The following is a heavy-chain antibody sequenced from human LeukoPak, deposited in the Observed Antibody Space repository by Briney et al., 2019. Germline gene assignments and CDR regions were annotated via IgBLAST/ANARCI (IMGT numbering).Heavy chain of an antibody. V-gene: IGHV4-61*01. CDR2: IHYSGST. CDR3: ASFPPYYYGMDV. Sequence: PSETLSLTCSVSGGSVSSGSYYWSWIRQPPGKGREWIGDIHYSGSTNYNPSLKSRVTISVDTSKNQFSLKLSSVTAADTAVYYCASFPPYYYGMDVWGQGTTVTVPS. J-gene: IGHJ6*02. CDR1: GGSVSSGSYY.